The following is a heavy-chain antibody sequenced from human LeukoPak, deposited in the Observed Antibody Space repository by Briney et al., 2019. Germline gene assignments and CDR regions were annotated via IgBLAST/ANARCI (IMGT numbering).Heavy chain of an antibody. CDR1: GFTFSSYW. CDR3: ARVFRVTMIVAARERGTYYFDY. D-gene: IGHD3-22*01. V-gene: IGHV3-7*01. Sequence: GGSLRLSCAASGFTFSSYWMSWVRQAPGKGLEWVANIKQDGSEKYYVDSVKGRFTISRDNAKNSLYLQMNSLRAEDTAVYYCARVFRVTMIVAARERGTYYFDYWGQGTLVTVSS. CDR2: IKQDGSEK. J-gene: IGHJ4*02.